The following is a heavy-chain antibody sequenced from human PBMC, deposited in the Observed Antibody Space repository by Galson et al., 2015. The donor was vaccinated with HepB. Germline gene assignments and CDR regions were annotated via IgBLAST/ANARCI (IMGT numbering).Heavy chain of an antibody. V-gene: IGHV1-69*04. CDR1: GGVFSSYA. D-gene: IGHD3-10*01. Sequence: SVKVSCKAFGGVFSSYAISWVRQAPGQGLEWMGRIIPMLNVVDYTQKFQGRDTITADKSTSTAYMEIGSLRSDDTAVYYCARVGGSGTYFYLDYWGQGTLVIVSS. CDR2: IIPMLNVV. J-gene: IGHJ4*02. CDR3: ARVGGSGTYFYLDY.